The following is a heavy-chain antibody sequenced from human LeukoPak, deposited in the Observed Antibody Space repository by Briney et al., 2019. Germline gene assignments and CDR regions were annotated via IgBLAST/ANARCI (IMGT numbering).Heavy chain of an antibody. CDR3: AKPSWNPETDWFYS. Sequence: GGSLRLSCAVSGFTFSSNALSWVRQAPGKGLEWVSGISSSGGNTYYADSVKGRFTISRDNSNNTLFLQMHSLRAEDTAMYYCAKPSWNPETDWFYSWGQGTLVTVSS. D-gene: IGHD1-1*01. CDR2: ISSSGGNT. V-gene: IGHV3-23*01. J-gene: IGHJ5*01. CDR1: GFTFSSNA.